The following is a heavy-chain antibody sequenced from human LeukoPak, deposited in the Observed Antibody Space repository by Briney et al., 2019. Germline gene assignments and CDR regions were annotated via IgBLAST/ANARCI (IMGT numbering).Heavy chain of an antibody. CDR3: ASRTRFGELRFDY. Sequence: SETLSLTRTVSVGSISPSNYYWGWIRQPPGKGLERVGSIYYTGSIYNNASLKSRVTLSVDTSKHQSCMKLSSVTAADTAVYYCASRTRFGELRFDYWGQGTLVTVSS. D-gene: IGHD3-10*02. CDR2: IYYTGSI. V-gene: IGHV4-39*01. J-gene: IGHJ4*02. CDR1: VGSISPSNYY.